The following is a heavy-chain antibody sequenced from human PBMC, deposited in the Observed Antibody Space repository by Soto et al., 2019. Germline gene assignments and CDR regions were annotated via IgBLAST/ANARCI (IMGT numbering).Heavy chain of an antibody. CDR2: ISYDGSNK. J-gene: IGHJ4*02. D-gene: IGHD5-18*01. CDR3: ARERRRTAMGFDY. CDR1: GFTFSSYA. Sequence: QVQLVESGGGVVQPGRSLRLSCAASGFTFSSYAMHWVRQAPGKGLEWVAVISYDGSNKYYADSVKGRFTISRDNSKNTLYLQMNSLRAEDTAVYYCARERRRTAMGFDYWGQGTLVTVSS. V-gene: IGHV3-30-3*01.